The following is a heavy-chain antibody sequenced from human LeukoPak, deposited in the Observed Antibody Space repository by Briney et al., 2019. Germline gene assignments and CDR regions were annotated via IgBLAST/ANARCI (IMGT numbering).Heavy chain of an antibody. CDR2: IYYSGST. V-gene: IGHV4-59*08. Sequence: SETLSLTCTVSGGSISSYYWSWIRQPPGKGLEWIGYIYYSGSTNHNPSLKSRVTISVDTSKNQFSLKLSSVTAADTAVYYCARLYGQYDSSGYYSPFDYWGQGTLVTVSS. CDR1: GGSISSYY. J-gene: IGHJ4*02. D-gene: IGHD3-22*01. CDR3: ARLYGQYDSSGYYSPFDY.